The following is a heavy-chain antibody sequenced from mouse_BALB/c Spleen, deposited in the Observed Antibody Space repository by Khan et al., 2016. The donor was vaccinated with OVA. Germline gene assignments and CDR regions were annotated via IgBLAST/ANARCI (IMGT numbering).Heavy chain of an antibody. CDR3: ARQPYYHYYIMDY. J-gene: IGHJ4*01. Sequence: QVQLKESGPGQVAPSQSLSITCTISGFSLANYGVHWVRQPPGKGLEWLVVIWSDGTTTSNSALNSRLSISRDTSKSHAFLKMNSLQTDDTAIYYCARQPYYHYYIMDYWGQGTSVTVSS. CDR1: GFSLANYG. D-gene: IGHD2-10*01. V-gene: IGHV2-6-1*01. CDR2: IWSDGTT.